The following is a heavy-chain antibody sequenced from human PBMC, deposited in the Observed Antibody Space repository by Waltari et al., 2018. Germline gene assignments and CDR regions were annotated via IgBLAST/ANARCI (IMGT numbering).Heavy chain of an antibody. CDR2: INPNSGGT. V-gene: IGHV1-2*06. J-gene: IGHJ3*02. D-gene: IGHD1-26*01. CDR1: GYTFPGYY. CDR3: AREGSGSYDGRDAFDI. Sequence: QVQLVQSGAEVKKPGASVKVSCKASGYTFPGYYMHWVRQAPGQGLEWMGRINPNSGGTNYAQKFQGRVTMTRDTSISTAYMELSRLRSDDTAVYYCAREGSGSYDGRDAFDIWGQGTMVTVSS.